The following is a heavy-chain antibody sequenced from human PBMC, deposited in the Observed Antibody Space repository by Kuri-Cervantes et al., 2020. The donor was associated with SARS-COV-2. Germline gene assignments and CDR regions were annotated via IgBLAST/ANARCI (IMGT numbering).Heavy chain of an antibody. CDR3: ATDHIAAAGLFDY. V-gene: IGHV1-24*01. D-gene: IGHD6-13*01. Sequence: ASVKVSCKVSGYTLTELSMHWVRQAPGKGLEWTGGFDPEDGETIYAQKFQGRVTMTEDTSTDTAYMELNSLRSEDTAVYYCATDHIAAAGLFDYWGQGTLVTVSS. J-gene: IGHJ4*02. CDR1: GYTLTELS. CDR2: FDPEDGET.